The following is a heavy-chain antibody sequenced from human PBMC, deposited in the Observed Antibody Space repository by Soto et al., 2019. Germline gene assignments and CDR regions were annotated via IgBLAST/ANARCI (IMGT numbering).Heavy chain of an antibody. CDR3: ASEGGSGSPDWYFAL. CDR2: IFPSGST. D-gene: IGHD1-26*01. Sequence: QLQLQESGSGLVKPSQTLSLTCGVSGGSISSGGYSWSWIRQPPGKGLEWIGYIFPSGSTYYNPSLKSRVTLSIDGSKNQFSLKVSSVTAADTAVYYCASEGGSGSPDWYFALWGRGTLVTVSS. V-gene: IGHV4-30-2*01. J-gene: IGHJ2*01. CDR1: GGSISSGGYS.